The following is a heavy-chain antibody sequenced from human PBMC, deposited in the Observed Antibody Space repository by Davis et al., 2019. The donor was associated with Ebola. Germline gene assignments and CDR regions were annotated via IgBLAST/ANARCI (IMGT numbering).Heavy chain of an antibody. J-gene: IGHJ3*02. V-gene: IGHV3-30-3*01. CDR2: ISYDGNYG. D-gene: IGHD1-26*01. Sequence: PGGSLRLSCAASGFAFSRHAIHWVRQAPGKGLDWVAVISYDGNYGYYADSVRGRSTISRDNSKNTVYLQMNSLRTEDTAIYYCARDHKAGGRPPWAFHIWGQGTMVTVSS. CDR3: ARDHKAGGRPPWAFHI. CDR1: GFAFSRHA.